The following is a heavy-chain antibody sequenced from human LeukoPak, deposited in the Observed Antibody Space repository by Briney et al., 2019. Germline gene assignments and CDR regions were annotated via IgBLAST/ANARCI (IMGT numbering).Heavy chain of an antibody. CDR2: ISWNSGSI. CDR3: AKGNSITIFGVVRD. Sequence: PGRSLRLSCAASGFTFDDYAMHWVRQAPGKGLEWVSGISWNSGSIGYADSVKGRFTISRDNAKNSLYLQMDSLRAEDTALYYCAKGNSITIFGVVRDWGQGTLVTVSS. V-gene: IGHV3-9*01. D-gene: IGHD3-3*01. J-gene: IGHJ4*02. CDR1: GFTFDDYA.